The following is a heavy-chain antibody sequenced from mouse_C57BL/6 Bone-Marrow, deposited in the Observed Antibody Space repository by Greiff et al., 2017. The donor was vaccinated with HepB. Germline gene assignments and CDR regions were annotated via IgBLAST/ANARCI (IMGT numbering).Heavy chain of an antibody. Sequence: VQLQQPGAELVKPGASVKLSCKASGYTFTSYRMHWVKQRPGRGLEWIGRFDPNSGGTKYNEKFKSKATLTVDKPSSTAYMHLHCLTSEYSAVYYCAREKRKPPYYYAMDYWGQGTSVTVSS. J-gene: IGHJ4*01. CDR2: FDPNSGGT. CDR3: AREKRKPPYYYAMDY. CDR1: GYTFTSYR. V-gene: IGHV1-72*01.